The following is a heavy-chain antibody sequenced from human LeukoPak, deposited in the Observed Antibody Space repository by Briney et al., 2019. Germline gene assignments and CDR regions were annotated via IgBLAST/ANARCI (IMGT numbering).Heavy chain of an antibody. CDR1: GESMIGHY. Sequence: KASETLSLTCAVYGESMIGHYWTWIRQPPGKRLEWIGEIHHSGGTNSNPSLKNRLTMSIDMSKNQFSLKLKSVTAADTAVYYCARATASGSGRAYDHWAQGNLVPVSS. CDR3: ARATASGSGRAYDH. D-gene: IGHD3-10*01. CDR2: IHHSGGT. V-gene: IGHV4-34*01. J-gene: IGHJ4*02.